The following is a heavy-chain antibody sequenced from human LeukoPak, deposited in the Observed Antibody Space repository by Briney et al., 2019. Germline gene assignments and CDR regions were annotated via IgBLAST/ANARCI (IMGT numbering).Heavy chain of an antibody. CDR3: ARVRGYSNYVSY. CDR1: GFTLSSYS. V-gene: IGHV3-21*01. D-gene: IGHD4-11*01. CDR2: ISSSSSYI. J-gene: IGHJ4*02. Sequence: PGGSLRLSCAASGFTLSSYSMNWVRQAPGKGLEWVSSISSSSSYIYYADSVKGRFTISRDNAKNSLYLQMNSLRAEDTAVYYCARVRGYSNYVSYWGQGTLVTVSS.